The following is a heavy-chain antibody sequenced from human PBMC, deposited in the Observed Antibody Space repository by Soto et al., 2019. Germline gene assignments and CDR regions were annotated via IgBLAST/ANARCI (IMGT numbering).Heavy chain of an antibody. V-gene: IGHV4-59*01. CDR2: VSHSGST. D-gene: IGHD1-1*01. Sequence: QVQLQESGPGLVKPSETLSLTCTVSDGSIGSYYWSWIRQPPVKGLEWIGYVSHSGSTNYNPSIKSRVTISLDTSKNQFSLRLSSVTAADTAVYYCAREGTTVDSYYYYGLDVWGQGTTVTVSS. CDR1: DGSIGSYY. CDR3: AREGTTVDSYYYYGLDV. J-gene: IGHJ6*02.